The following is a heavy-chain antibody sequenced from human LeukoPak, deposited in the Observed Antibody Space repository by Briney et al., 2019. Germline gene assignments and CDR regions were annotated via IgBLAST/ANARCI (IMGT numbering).Heavy chain of an antibody. V-gene: IGHV4-34*01. CDR2: IYYSGSP. Sequence: SETLSLTCAVYGGSFSGYYWSWIRQPPGKGPEWIGNIYYSGSPYYNPSLKSRVTISVDTSKNQFSLNLGSVTAADTAVYYCARRVRDFFDYWGQGTLVTVSS. CDR3: ARRVRDFFDY. J-gene: IGHJ4*02. CDR1: GGSFSGYY.